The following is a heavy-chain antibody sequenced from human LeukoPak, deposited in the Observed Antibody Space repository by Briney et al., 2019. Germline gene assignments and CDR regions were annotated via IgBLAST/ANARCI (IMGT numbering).Heavy chain of an antibody. CDR3: ARYYYDRSAYLDY. CDR2: ISSSSNYI. J-gene: IGHJ4*02. Sequence: GGSLRLSCAASGFTFSSYSMNWVRQAPGKGLEWVSSISSSSNYIYYADSVKGRFTISRDNAKNSLYLQMNSLRAEDTAVYYCARYYYDRSAYLDYWGQGTLVTVSS. V-gene: IGHV3-21*01. D-gene: IGHD3-22*01. CDR1: GFTFSSYS.